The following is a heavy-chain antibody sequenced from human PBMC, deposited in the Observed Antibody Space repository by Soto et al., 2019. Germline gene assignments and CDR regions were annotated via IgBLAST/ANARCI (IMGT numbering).Heavy chain of an antibody. D-gene: IGHD3-3*01. J-gene: IGHJ6*02. CDR3: AKETGLRFLEWLPLGGYYYGMDV. Sequence: GAVRLSCAGSGGTVSSYGMSWVRQAKGKGLEWVPAISGSGGSTYSADSVKGRFTISRDNSKNTLYLQMNSLRAEDTAVYYCAKETGLRFLEWLPLGGYYYGMDVWGQGTTVTVSS. CDR1: GGTVSSYG. CDR2: ISGSGGST. V-gene: IGHV3-23*01.